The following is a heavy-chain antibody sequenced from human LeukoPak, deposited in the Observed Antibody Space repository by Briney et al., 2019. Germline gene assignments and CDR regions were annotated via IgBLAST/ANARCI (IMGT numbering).Heavy chain of an antibody. J-gene: IGHJ6*02. CDR2: ISAYNGNT. CDR1: GYTFTSYG. CDR3: ARGYCSGGSCYQTYGMDV. V-gene: IGHV1-18*01. Sequence: GASVKVSCKASGYTFTSYGISWVRQAPGQGLEWMGWISAYNGNTNYAQKLQGRVTMTTDTSTSTAYMELGSLRSDDTAVYYCARGYCSGGSCYQTYGMDVWGQGTTVTVSS. D-gene: IGHD2-15*01.